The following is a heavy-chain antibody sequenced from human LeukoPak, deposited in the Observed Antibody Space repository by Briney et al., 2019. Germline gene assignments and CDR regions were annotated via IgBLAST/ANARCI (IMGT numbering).Heavy chain of an antibody. D-gene: IGHD4-17*01. CDR1: GYTFTSYG. J-gene: IGHJ5*02. Sequence: ASVKVSCKASGYTFTSYGISWVRQAPGQGLEWMGWISAYNGNTNYAQKLQGRVTMTTDTSTSTAYMELRSLRSDDTAVYYCARDLGVTTFGWFDPWGQGTLVTVSS. CDR3: ARDLGVTTFGWFDP. CDR2: ISAYNGNT. V-gene: IGHV1-18*01.